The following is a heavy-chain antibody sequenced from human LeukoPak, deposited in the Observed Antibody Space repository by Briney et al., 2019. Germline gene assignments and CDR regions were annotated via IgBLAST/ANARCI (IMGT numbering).Heavy chain of an antibody. D-gene: IGHD3-10*01. V-gene: IGHV3-30-3*01. CDR3: ARDPFDTMVRGAILDY. CDR2: ISYDGSNK. J-gene: IGHJ4*02. CDR1: GFTFSSYA. Sequence: GRSLRLSCAASGFTFSSYAMHWVRQAPGKGLEWVAVISYDGSNKYYADSVKGRFTISRDNSKNTLYLQMNSLRAEDTAVYYCARDPFDTMVRGAILDYWGQGTLVTVSS.